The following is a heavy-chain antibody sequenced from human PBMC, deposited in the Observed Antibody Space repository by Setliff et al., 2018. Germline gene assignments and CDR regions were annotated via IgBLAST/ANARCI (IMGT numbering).Heavy chain of an antibody. CDR3: VEWGGSYY. J-gene: IGHJ4*02. CDR2: FDPEDGET. CDR1: GYTFTSYG. D-gene: IGHD1-26*01. V-gene: IGHV1-24*01. Sequence: ASVKVSCKASGYTFTSYGISWVRQAPGKGLEWMGGFDPEDGETIYAQKFQGRVTMTEDTSTDTAYMELGSLRSEDTAVYYCVEWGGSYYWGQGTLVTVSS.